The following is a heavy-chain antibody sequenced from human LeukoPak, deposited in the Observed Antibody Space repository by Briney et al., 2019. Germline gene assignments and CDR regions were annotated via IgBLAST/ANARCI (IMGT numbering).Heavy chain of an antibody. D-gene: IGHD2-2*01. CDR1: GFTSSDYT. V-gene: IGHV3-23*01. J-gene: IGHJ4*02. CDR3: AKVRYCSSTNCPYDY. CDR2: ISVSDGST. Sequence: GGSLRLPCAASGFTSSDYTMNWVRQAPGKGLEWVSGISVSDGSTYYADSVKGRFTMSRDNSNNMLFLQMNSLRAEDTAVYYCAKVRYCSSTNCPYDYWGQGTLVAVSS.